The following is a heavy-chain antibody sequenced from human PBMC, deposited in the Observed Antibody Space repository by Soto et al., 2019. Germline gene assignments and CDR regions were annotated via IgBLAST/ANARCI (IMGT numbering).Heavy chain of an antibody. CDR3: ARSLQNKYCSGGSGYTYNWFDP. CDR2: IYHSGST. V-gene: IGHV4-30-2*01. J-gene: IGHJ5*02. D-gene: IGHD2-15*01. Sequence: QLQLQESGSGLVKPSQTLSLTCAVSGGSISSGGYSWSWIRQPPGKGLEWIGYIYHSGSTYYNPSLKSRVTISVARSKNQCALKLSSVTAADTAVYYCARSLQNKYCSGGSGYTYNWFDPWGQGTLVTVSS. CDR1: GGSISSGGYS.